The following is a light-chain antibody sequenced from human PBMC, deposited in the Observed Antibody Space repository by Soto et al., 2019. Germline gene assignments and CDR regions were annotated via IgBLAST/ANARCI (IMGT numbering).Light chain of an antibody. CDR2: DVT. CDR3: TSYARGDNLL. CDR1: SSDVGGYNF. V-gene: IGLV2-8*01. J-gene: IGLJ3*02. Sequence: QSVLTQPPSASGAPGQSVTLSCTGSSSDVGGYNFVSWYQHRPGTAPKLIIYDVTKRPSGVPDRFSGFKSGNTASLTVSGLQAEDEADYYCTSYARGDNLLFGGGTKLTVL.